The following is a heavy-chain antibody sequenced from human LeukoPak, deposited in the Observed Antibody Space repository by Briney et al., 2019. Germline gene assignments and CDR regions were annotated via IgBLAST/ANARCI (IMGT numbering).Heavy chain of an antibody. Sequence: PGGSLRLSCAASELTFSSYWMSWVRQAPGKGLEWVANIKQDGGQIYYLDSVKGRFTVSSDNAKNSLYLQMNSLRAEDTAVYYCARLGARQMLEYWGQGTLVTVSS. CDR2: IKQDGGQI. V-gene: IGHV3-7*01. CDR3: ARLGARQMLEY. CDR1: ELTFSSYW. D-gene: IGHD4-17*01. J-gene: IGHJ4*02.